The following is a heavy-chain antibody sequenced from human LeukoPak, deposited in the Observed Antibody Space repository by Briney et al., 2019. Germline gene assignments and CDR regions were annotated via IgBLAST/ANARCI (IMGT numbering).Heavy chain of an antibody. CDR2: INHSGST. D-gene: IGHD6-6*01. Sequence: SETLSLTCAVYGGSFSGYYWSWIRQAPGKGLEWIGEINHSGSTNYNPSLESRVTISVDTSKNQFSLKMASVTAADTAVYYCARQAARWMFDYWGQGTLVTVSS. J-gene: IGHJ4*02. V-gene: IGHV4-34*01. CDR1: GGSFSGYY. CDR3: ARQAARWMFDY.